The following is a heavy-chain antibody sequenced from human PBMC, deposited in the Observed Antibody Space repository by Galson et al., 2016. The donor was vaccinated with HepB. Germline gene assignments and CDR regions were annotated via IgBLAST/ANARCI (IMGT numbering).Heavy chain of an antibody. D-gene: IGHD4-17*01. J-gene: IGHJ6*02. CDR1: GVSISGGGFS. V-gene: IGHV4-30-2*01. CDR2: IYHRAFYHSGST. CDR3: ARDGTVTTHHYYYGMDV. Sequence: TLSLTCAVSGVSISGGGFSWNWIRQPPGKGLEWIGHIYHRAFYHSGSTSYNPSLKSRVTISGDMSKNQFSLKLSSVTAADTAVDYCARDGTVTTHHYYYGMDVWGQGTTVTVS.